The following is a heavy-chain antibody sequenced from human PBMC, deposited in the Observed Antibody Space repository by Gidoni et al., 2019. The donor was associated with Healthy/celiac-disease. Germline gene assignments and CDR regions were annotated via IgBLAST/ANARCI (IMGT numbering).Heavy chain of an antibody. CDR1: GGSISSYY. CDR2: IYYSGST. D-gene: IGHD2-2*02. V-gene: IGHV4-59*01. Sequence: QVQLQESGPGLVKPSETLSLTCTVSGGSISSYYWSWIRQPPGKGLEWIGYIYYSGSTNYNPSLKSRVTISVDTSKNQFSLKLSSVTAADTAVYYCARVLTDVVPAAIEWFDPWGQGTLVTVSS. J-gene: IGHJ5*02. CDR3: ARVLTDVVPAAIEWFDP.